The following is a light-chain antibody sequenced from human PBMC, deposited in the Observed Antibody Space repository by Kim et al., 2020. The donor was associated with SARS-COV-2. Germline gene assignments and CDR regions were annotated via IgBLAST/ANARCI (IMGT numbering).Light chain of an antibody. V-gene: IGLV3-1*01. CDR2: QES. Sequence: SPGQTASIPCAGDKVGDNYACLYQQKPGQSPVLVIYQESERPSGIPERFSGSNSGNTATLTIGGTQAMDEADYYCQAWDSSTASYVFGPGTKVTVL. CDR3: QAWDSSTASYV. CDR1: KVGDNY. J-gene: IGLJ1*01.